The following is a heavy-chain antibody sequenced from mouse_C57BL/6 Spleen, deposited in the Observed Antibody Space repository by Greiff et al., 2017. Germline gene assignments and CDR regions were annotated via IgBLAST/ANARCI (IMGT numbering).Heavy chain of an antibody. CDR2: IWSGGST. CDR1: GFSLTSYG. Sequence: VKLMESGPGLVQPSQSLSITCTVSGFSLTSYGVHWVRQSPGKGLEWLGVIWSGGSTDYNAAFISRLSISKDNSKSQVFFKMNSLQADDTAIYYCARGTLTGTFYYAMDYWGQGASVTVSS. V-gene: IGHV2-2*01. D-gene: IGHD4-1*01. CDR3: ARGTLTGTFYYAMDY. J-gene: IGHJ4*01.